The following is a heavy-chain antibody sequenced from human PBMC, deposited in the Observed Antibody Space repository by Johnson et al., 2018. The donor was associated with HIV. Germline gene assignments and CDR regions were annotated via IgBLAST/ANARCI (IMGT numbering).Heavy chain of an antibody. J-gene: IGHJ3*02. Sequence: VQLVESGGGLIQPGGSLRLSCAASGFTFDDYGMSWVRQAPWKGLEWVSGINWNGGSTGYADSVKGRFTISRDNAKNSLHLQMNSLRAEDTALYYCARAAFYYDPSGYLTRPRAFDIWGQGTMVTVSS. CDR1: GFTFDDYG. V-gene: IGHV3-20*04. CDR2: INWNGGST. CDR3: ARAAFYYDPSGYLTRPRAFDI. D-gene: IGHD3-22*01.